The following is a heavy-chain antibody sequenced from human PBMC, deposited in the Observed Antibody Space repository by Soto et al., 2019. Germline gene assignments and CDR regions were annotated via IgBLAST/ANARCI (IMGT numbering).Heavy chain of an antibody. CDR2: IFYSGNT. J-gene: IGHJ4*02. D-gene: IGHD6-13*01. Sequence: PSETLSLTCTVSGGSISSSSYYWGWIRQPPGKGLEWIGSIFYSGNTYYNPSLKSRVTISVDTSKNQFSLKLNSVTAADTAVYYCARLGVAAAGNRPFDYWGPGTSVTVSS. CDR1: GGSISSSSYY. V-gene: IGHV4-39*01. CDR3: ARLGVAAAGNRPFDY.